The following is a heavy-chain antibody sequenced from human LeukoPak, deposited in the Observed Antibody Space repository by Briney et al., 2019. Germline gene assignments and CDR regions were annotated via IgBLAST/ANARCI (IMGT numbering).Heavy chain of an antibody. CDR3: ARHLTMVRGYYMDV. Sequence: SETLSLTCTVSGGSIRSDFWSWIRQPPGKGLEWIGYVYYSGSTDYSPSLNSRVTISIDTSKNKFSLKLTSVTAADTAVYYCARHLTMVRGYYMDVWGKGTTVTVSS. J-gene: IGHJ6*03. V-gene: IGHV4-59*08. CDR2: VYYSGST. CDR1: GGSIRSDF. D-gene: IGHD3-10*01.